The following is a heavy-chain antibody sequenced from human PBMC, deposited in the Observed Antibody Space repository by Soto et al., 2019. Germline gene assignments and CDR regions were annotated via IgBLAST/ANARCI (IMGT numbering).Heavy chain of an antibody. Sequence: SETLSLTCTVSGGSVSSGSYYWSWIRQPPGKGLEWIGYIYYSGSTNYNPSLKSRVTISVDTSKKQFSLKLSSVTAADTAVYYCARDSGVWIVGGLGFYDAFDIWGPGTKVTVSS. J-gene: IGHJ3*02. CDR2: IYYSGST. CDR1: GGSVSSGSYY. D-gene: IGHD1-26*01. CDR3: ARDSGVWIVGGLGFYDAFDI. V-gene: IGHV4-61*01.